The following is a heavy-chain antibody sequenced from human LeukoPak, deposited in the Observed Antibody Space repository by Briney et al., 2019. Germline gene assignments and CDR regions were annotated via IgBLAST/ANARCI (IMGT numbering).Heavy chain of an antibody. J-gene: IGHJ1*01. CDR2: IYWDDDE. D-gene: IGHD1-26*01. CDR3: AHKVEVGVNTRYFQH. CDR1: GFPLSTSGVG. V-gene: IGHV2-5*02. Sequence: SGPTLVNPTQTLTLTCTFSGFPLSTSGVGVGWIRQPPGKALEWLALIYWDDDERYSPSLKSRLTITKDTSKNQVVLTMTNMDPVDTATYYCAHKVEVGVNTRYFQHWGQGTLVTVSS.